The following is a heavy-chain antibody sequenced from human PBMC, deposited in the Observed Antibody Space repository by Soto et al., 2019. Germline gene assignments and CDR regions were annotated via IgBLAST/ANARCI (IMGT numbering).Heavy chain of an antibody. CDR2: INQDGSEK. D-gene: IGHD2-15*01. J-gene: IGHJ4*02. CDR1: GFTFSRYW. CDR3: ARNAEDRALNYFDY. Sequence: EVQLVESGGGLVQPGGSLRLSCAASGFTFSRYWMTWVRQAPGKGLEWVANINQDGSEKYYVDSVKGRFTSSRDNAKNTLYLQMNSLRGEDTAMYYCARNAEDRALNYFDYWGQGTLVTVSS. V-gene: IGHV3-7*01.